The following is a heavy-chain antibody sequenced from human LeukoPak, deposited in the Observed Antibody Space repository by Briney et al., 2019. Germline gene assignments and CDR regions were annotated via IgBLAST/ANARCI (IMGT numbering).Heavy chain of an antibody. J-gene: IGHJ6*02. CDR1: GFTFSSYG. V-gene: IGHV3-33*06. CDR3: AKRTQWRGLDV. Sequence: GGSLRLSCAASGFTFSSYGMHWVRQAPGKGLEWVAVIWYDGSNKYYADSVKGRFTISRDNSKNTLYLQMNSLRAEDTAVYYCAKRTQWRGLDVWGQGTTVTVSS. D-gene: IGHD6-19*01. CDR2: IWYDGSNK.